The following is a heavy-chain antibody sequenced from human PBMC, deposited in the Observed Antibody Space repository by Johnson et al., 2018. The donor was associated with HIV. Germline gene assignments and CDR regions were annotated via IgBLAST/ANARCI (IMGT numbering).Heavy chain of an antibody. J-gene: IGHJ3*02. CDR1: RFTFDDYA. CDR2: INWDGDST. D-gene: IGHD5-12*01. CDR3: ARDRGYSGYDWGAFDI. Sequence: EVQLVESGGVVVHPGGSLRLSCETSRFTFDDYAMHWVRQAPGKGLEWVSLINWDGDSTYYADSVKGRFTISRDTSKNSLYLQMNSLRPEDTGLYYCARDRGYSGYDWGAFDIWGQGTMVTVSS. V-gene: IGHV3-43D*03.